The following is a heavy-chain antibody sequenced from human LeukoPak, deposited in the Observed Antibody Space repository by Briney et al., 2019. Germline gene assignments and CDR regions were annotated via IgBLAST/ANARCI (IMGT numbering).Heavy chain of an antibody. CDR2: IYTSGST. CDR3: TRDLGGYNYGYSFDY. V-gene: IGHV4-4*07. D-gene: IGHD5-18*01. J-gene: IGHJ4*02. Sequence: SETLSLTCTVSGGSISSYYWSWIRQPAGKGLEWIGRIYTSGSTNYNPSLKSRVTMSVDTSKNQFSLKLFSVTAADTAVYYCTRDLGGYNYGYSFDYWSQGTLVTVSS. CDR1: GGSISSYY.